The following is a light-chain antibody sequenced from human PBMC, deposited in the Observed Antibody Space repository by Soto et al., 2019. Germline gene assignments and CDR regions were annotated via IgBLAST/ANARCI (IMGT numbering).Light chain of an antibody. CDR1: QTINNW. Sequence: DLQMTQSPSTLSASVGDKVTITCRASQTINNWLAWDQQKPGKAPKLLMYDASTLQSGVPSRLSGSSSGTEFTLSISSLQPDHFATYYCQQYQSYSPYTFGQGTRVEI. V-gene: IGKV1-5*01. CDR2: DAS. CDR3: QQYQSYSPYT. J-gene: IGKJ2*01.